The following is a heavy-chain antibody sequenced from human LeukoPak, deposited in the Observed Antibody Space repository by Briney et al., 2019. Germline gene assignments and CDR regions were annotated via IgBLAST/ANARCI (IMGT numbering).Heavy chain of an antibody. J-gene: IGHJ6*02. V-gene: IGHV5-51*01. CDR1: GYIFNTHW. CDR3: ARRRDHYDSSGPTEWGDYYYGLDV. Sequence: GESLKISCKGSGYIFNTHWIGGVRQLPGKGLEWMGIIYPGDSTTRYSPSFVGQVTISADKSTTTAYLQWSSLKASDTAMYYCARRRDHYDSSGPTEWGDYYYGLDVWGQGTTVSVSS. CDR2: IYPGDSTT. D-gene: IGHD3-22*01.